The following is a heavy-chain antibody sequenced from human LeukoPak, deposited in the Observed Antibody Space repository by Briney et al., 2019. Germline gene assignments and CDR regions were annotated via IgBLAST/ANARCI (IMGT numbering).Heavy chain of an antibody. Sequence: GGSLRLSCAASGFTFSSYAMSWVRQAPGKGLEWVSAISGSGGSTYYADSVKGRFTISRDNSKNTLYLQMNSLRAEDTAVYYCATKGGAYCGGDCPFGYWGQGTLVTVSS. D-gene: IGHD2-21*02. CDR1: GFTFSSYA. CDR2: ISGSGGST. CDR3: ATKGGAYCGGDCPFGY. V-gene: IGHV3-23*01. J-gene: IGHJ4*02.